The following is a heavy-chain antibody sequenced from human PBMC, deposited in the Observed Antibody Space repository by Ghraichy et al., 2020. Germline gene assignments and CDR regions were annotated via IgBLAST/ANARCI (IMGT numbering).Heavy chain of an antibody. Sequence: GGSLRLSCAASGFTFSSYWMHWVRQAPGKGLVWVSRINSDGSSTSYADSVKGRFTISRDNAKNTLYLQMNSLRAEDTAVYYCARVLYYYDSSGYYDAFDIWGQVTMVTVSS. CDR2: INSDGSST. V-gene: IGHV3-74*01. J-gene: IGHJ3*02. D-gene: IGHD3-22*01. CDR1: GFTFSSYW. CDR3: ARVLYYYDSSGYYDAFDI.